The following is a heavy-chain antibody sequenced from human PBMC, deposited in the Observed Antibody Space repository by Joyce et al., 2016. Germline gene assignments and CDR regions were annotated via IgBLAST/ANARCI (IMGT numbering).Heavy chain of an antibody. D-gene: IGHD6-19*01. CDR3: ASDPGTSGSVDY. CDR2: IWYDENDK. CDR1: GFTFSNFG. V-gene: IGHV3-33*01. Sequence: QVQLVESGRGVVQPGKSLQLSCAAYGFTFSNFGMHWVRQAPGKGLEWVAVIWYDENDKYYADYGKGRFTISRDDSKNTLYLQMDSLRAEDTAVYYCASDPGTSGSVDYWGQGTLVTVSS. J-gene: IGHJ4*02.